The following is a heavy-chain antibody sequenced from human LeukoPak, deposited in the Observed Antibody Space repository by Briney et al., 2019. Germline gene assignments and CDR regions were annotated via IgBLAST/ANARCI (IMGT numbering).Heavy chain of an antibody. J-gene: IGHJ3*02. CDR3: AKDSRYCSGGSCSGDAFDI. CDR2: ISGSGGST. V-gene: IGHV3-23*01. D-gene: IGHD2-15*01. Sequence: PGGSLRLSCAASGFTFSSYAMSWVRQAPGKGLEWVAAISGSGGSTYYADSVKGRFTISRDNYKNTLYLQMNSLRAEDPAVYYCAKDSRYCSGGSCSGDAFDIWGQGTMVTVS. CDR1: GFTFSSYA.